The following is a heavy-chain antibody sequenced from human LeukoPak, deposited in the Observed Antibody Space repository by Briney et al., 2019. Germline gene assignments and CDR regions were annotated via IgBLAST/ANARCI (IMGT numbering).Heavy chain of an antibody. CDR1: VFTPSGNY. J-gene: IGHJ4*02. V-gene: IGHV3-23*01. D-gene: IGHD1-1*01. CDR2: FSARGGRT. CDR3: AKDEDVNNWYYLDY. Sequence: PGGSLRLSCAASVFTPSGNYMSRVRQAPERGLEGVSGFSARGGRTYSAGSVKGPFTTSRDNSKNTLYLQMNSLRTEDTAVYYCAKDEDVNNWYYLDYRGQGTLVTVSS.